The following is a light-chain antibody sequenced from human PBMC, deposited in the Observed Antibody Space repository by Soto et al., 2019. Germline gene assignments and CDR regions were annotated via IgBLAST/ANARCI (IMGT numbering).Light chain of an antibody. CDR1: SSDVGGYNY. V-gene: IGLV2-14*03. CDR2: DVS. CDR3: TSYTSDNTYV. Sequence: QSALTQPPSASGSPGQSVTISCTGTSSDVGGYNYVSWYQQHPGKAPRVMIYDVSNRPSGVSDRFSGSKSGNTATLTISGLQAEDEADYYCTSYTSDNTYVFASGTKLTVL. J-gene: IGLJ1*01.